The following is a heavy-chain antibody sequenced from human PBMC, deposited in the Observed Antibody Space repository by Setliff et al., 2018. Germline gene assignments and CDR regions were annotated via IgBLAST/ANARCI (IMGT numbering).Heavy chain of an antibody. D-gene: IGHD2-2*01. CDR3: TNYCDSTTCALDY. Sequence: GGSLRLSCTASGLTFGDYAMGWVRQAPGKGLEWVGYIRSKAYGETTEYAASVEDRFTISRDDPKNTAYLQMNSLKTDDTGVYYCTNYCDSTTCALDYWGQGILVTVS. CDR1: GLTFGDYA. CDR2: IRSKAYGETT. J-gene: IGHJ4*02. V-gene: IGHV3-49*04.